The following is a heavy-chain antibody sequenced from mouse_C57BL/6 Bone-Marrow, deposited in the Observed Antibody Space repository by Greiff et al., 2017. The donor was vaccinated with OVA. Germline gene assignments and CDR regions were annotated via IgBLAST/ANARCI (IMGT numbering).Heavy chain of an antibody. Sequence: QVQLKQSGAELARPGASVKLSCKASGYTFTSYGISWVKQRTGQGLEWIGEIYPRSGNTYYNEKFKGKATLTADKSSSTAYMELRSLTSEDSAVYFCARGGGYDWYFDVWGTGTTVTVSS. V-gene: IGHV1-81*01. CDR3: ARGGGYDWYFDV. D-gene: IGHD2-2*01. CDR2: IYPRSGNT. CDR1: GYTFTSYG. J-gene: IGHJ1*03.